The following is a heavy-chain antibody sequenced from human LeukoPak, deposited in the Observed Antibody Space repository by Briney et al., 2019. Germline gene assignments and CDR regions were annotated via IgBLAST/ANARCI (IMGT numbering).Heavy chain of an antibody. V-gene: IGHV3-74*01. CDR3: ARDGNYYDSSGPGDY. Sequence: GGSLRLSCAASRFTFSRYWMHWVRQAPGKGLVWVSRINSDGISTSYADSVKGRFTISRDNAKNTLYLQMNSLRAEDTAVYYCARDGNYYDSSGPGDYWGQGTPVTVSS. CDR1: RFTFSRYW. D-gene: IGHD3-22*01. CDR2: INSDGIST. J-gene: IGHJ4*02.